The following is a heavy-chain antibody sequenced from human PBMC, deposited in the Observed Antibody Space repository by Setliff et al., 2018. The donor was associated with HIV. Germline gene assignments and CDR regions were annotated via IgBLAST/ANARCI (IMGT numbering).Heavy chain of an antibody. Sequence: PSETLSLTCTVSGGSVSSYYWSWIRQPPGKGLEWIGYIYTSGSTNYNPSLRSRVTISVDTSKNPFSLKLRSVTAADTAVYYCARGDGTKYYYYYYMDVWGKGTTVTV. D-gene: IGHD1-7*01. CDR2: IYTSGST. CDR3: ARGDGTKYYYYYYMDV. J-gene: IGHJ6*03. V-gene: IGHV4-59*02. CDR1: GGSVSSYY.